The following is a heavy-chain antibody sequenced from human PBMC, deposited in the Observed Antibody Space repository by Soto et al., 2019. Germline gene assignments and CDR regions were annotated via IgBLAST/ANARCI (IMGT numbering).Heavy chain of an antibody. CDR2: ISGSGGST. D-gene: IGHD3-3*01. Sequence: WGSLRLSCAASGFTFISYAIILFRHSPFKWLEWVSAISGSGGSTYYADSVKGRFTISRDNSKNTLYLQMNSLRAEDTAVYYCAKDREWAAEPLVYYYYGMDVWGQGTTVTVSS. CDR3: AKDREWAAEPLVYYYYGMDV. V-gene: IGHV3-23*01. J-gene: IGHJ6*02. CDR1: GFTFISYA.